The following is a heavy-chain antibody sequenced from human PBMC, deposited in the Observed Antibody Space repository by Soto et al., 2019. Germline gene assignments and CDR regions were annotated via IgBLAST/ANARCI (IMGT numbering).Heavy chain of an antibody. CDR3: AHRLQSLPYYNYGMDV. CDR1: GYTFTGYY. CDR2: INPNSGGT. Sequence: QVPLVQSGAEVKKPGASVKASCKASGYTFTGYYIHWVRQAPGQGLEWMGWINPNSGGTNYAQKFQGRVTMTRDLSLSTAYMELTRLTSDDTAVYYCAHRLQSLPYYNYGMDVWGQGTTVTVSS. D-gene: IGHD4-4*01. J-gene: IGHJ6*02. V-gene: IGHV1-2*02.